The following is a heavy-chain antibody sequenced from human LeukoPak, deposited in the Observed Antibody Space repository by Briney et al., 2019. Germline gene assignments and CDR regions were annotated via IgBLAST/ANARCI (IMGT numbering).Heavy chain of an antibody. CDR1: GFTFDDYA. CDR3: AKGSSGYSEYYFDY. D-gene: IGHD3-22*01. J-gene: IGHJ4*02. Sequence: GGSLRLSCAASGFTFDDYAMHWVRHAPGKGLEWVSGISWNSGSIGYADSVKGRFTISRDNAKDSLYLQMNSLRAEDTALYYCAKGSSGYSEYYFDYWGQGTLVTVSS. CDR2: ISWNSGSI. V-gene: IGHV3-9*01.